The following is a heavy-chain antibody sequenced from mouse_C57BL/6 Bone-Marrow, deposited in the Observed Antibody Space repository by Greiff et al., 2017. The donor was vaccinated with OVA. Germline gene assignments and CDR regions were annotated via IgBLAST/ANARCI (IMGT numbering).Heavy chain of an antibody. J-gene: IGHJ2*01. D-gene: IGHD1-1*01. CDR2: ISSGGSYT. CDR1: GFTFSSYG. CDR3: ARNYYGSSYY. Sequence: DVKLVESGGDLVKPGGSLKLSCAASGFTFSSYGMSWVRQTPDKRLEWVATISSGGSYTSYPDSVKGRFTITRDNAKNTLYRQMSSLKSEDKAMYYSARNYYGSSYYWGQGTTLTVSS. V-gene: IGHV5-6*02.